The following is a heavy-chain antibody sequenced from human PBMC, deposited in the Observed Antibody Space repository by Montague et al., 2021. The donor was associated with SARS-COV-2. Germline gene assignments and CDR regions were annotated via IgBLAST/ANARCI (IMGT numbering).Heavy chain of an antibody. J-gene: IGHJ6*02. CDR2: INHSGST. CDR3: ARERQGNYFHYYGLDV. V-gene: IGHV4-34*01. Sequence: SETLSLTCAVYGGSFSDYYWSWIRQPPGKGLEWMGEINHSGSTGXNPSLKSRVTISVDTSKNQFSLRLTSVTAADTAVYYCARERQGNYFHYYGLDVWGQGTTVTVSS. CDR1: GGSFSDYY. D-gene: IGHD1-1*01.